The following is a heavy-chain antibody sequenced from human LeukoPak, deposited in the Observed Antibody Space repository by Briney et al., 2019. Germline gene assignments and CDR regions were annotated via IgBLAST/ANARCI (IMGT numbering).Heavy chain of an antibody. Sequence: ASVKVSCKASGYTFTSYDISWVRQATGQGLEWMGWMNPNSGNTGYAQKFQGRVTMTRNTSISTAYMELSSLRSEDTAVYYCARGDYYDSSGPSDDFDYWGQGTLVTVSS. CDR1: GYTFTSYD. V-gene: IGHV1-8*01. CDR3: ARGDYYDSSGPSDDFDY. D-gene: IGHD3-22*01. CDR2: MNPNSGNT. J-gene: IGHJ4*02.